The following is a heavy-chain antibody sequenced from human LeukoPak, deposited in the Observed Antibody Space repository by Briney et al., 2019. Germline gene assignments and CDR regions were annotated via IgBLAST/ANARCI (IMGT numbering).Heavy chain of an antibody. J-gene: IGHJ4*02. CDR1: GFTFGSYW. Sequence: GGSLRLSCAASGFTFGSYWMTWMRQTPGKGLEWVANIKTDGSETYYSDSVKVRFTVSRDNAKNSLFLQMTSLRAEDTAVYYCARDRQLTYYDYVWGSYRWYYFDYWGQGILVTVSS. V-gene: IGHV3-7*01. CDR3: ARDRQLTYYDYVWGSYRWYYFDY. D-gene: IGHD3-16*02. CDR2: IKTDGSET.